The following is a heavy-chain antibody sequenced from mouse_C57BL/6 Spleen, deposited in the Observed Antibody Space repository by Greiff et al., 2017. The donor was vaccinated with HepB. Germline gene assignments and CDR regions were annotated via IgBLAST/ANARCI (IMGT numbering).Heavy chain of an antibody. J-gene: IGHJ3*01. D-gene: IGHD6-1*01. CDR1: GYTFTSYW. CDR2: IDPSDSYT. CDR3: ARSSSQERFAY. V-gene: IGHV1-69*01. Sequence: QVQLQQPGAELVMPGASVKLSCKASGYTFTSYWMHWVKQRPGQGLEWIGEIDPSDSYTNYNQKFKGKSTLTVDKSSSTAYMRLSSLTSEDSAVYYCARSSSQERFAYWGQGTLVTVSA.